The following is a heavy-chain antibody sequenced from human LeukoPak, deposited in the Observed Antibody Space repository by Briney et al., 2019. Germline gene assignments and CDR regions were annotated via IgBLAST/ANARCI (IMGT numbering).Heavy chain of an antibody. CDR3: ARNSLSVGGQSEYFQH. D-gene: IGHD3-10*01. J-gene: IGHJ1*01. Sequence: SVKVSCKASGGTFSSYTISWVRQAPGQGLEWMGRIIPILGIANYAQKFQGRVTIPADKSTSTAYMELSSLRSEDTAVYYCARNSLSVGGQSEYFQHWGQGTLVTVSS. CDR1: GGTFSSYT. CDR2: IIPILGIA. V-gene: IGHV1-69*02.